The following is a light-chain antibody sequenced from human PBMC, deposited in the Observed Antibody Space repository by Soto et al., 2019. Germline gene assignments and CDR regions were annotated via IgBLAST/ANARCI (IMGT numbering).Light chain of an antibody. CDR1: SRDVGAYVY. CDR3: SAYAGSNKLV. V-gene: IGLV2-8*01. Sequence: QSVLTQPSSASGSPGESVTMSCTGTSRDVGAYVYVSWFQQHPGKAPKLLIYEVTKWPSGVPDRFSGSRSGNTASLTVSGLQVEDEADYYCSAYAGSNKLVFGGGTKLTVL. CDR2: EVT. J-gene: IGLJ2*01.